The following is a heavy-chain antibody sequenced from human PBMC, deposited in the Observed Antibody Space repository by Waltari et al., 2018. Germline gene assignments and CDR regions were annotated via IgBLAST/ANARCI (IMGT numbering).Heavy chain of an antibody. J-gene: IGHJ3*02. CDR1: GGSISSSNW. CDR2: IYHSGST. Sequence: QVQLQESGPGLVKPSGTLSLTCAVSGGSISSSNWWSWVRQPPGKGLEWIGEIYHSGSTNYNPTLNSRVTISVDKSKNQFSLKLSSVTAADTAVYYCARGGIAVAGGIDAFDIWGQGTMVTVSS. D-gene: IGHD6-19*01. V-gene: IGHV4-4*02. CDR3: ARGGIAVAGGIDAFDI.